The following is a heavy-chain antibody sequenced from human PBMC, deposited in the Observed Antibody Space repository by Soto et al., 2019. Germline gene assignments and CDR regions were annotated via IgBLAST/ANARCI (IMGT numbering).Heavy chain of an antibody. D-gene: IGHD3-22*01. CDR3: ARAFPRLDYYGMDV. Sequence: SETLSLTCAVSGGSISSGGYYWSWIRQHPGKGLEWIGYIYYSGSTYYNPSLKSRVTISVDTSKNQFSLKLSSVTAADTAVYYCARAFPRLDYYGMDVWGQGTTVPV. V-gene: IGHV4-31*11. CDR1: GGSISSGGYY. J-gene: IGHJ6*02. CDR2: IYYSGST.